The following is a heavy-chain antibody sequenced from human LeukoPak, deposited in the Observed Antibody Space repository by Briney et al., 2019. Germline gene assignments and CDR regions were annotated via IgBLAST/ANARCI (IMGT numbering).Heavy chain of an antibody. Sequence: PGGSLRLSCAASGFTVSSNYISWVRQAPGKGLEWVSVIYSGGSTYYADSVKGRFTISRDNSKNTLYLQMNSLRAEDTAVYYCARDRDGYNLGYYYYYGMDVWGQGTTVTVSS. CDR2: IYSGGST. J-gene: IGHJ6*02. D-gene: IGHD5-24*01. CDR1: GFTVSSNY. CDR3: ARDRDGYNLGYYYYYGMDV. V-gene: IGHV3-66*01.